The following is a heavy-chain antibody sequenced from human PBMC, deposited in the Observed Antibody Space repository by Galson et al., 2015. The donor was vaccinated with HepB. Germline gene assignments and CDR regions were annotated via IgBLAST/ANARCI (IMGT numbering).Heavy chain of an antibody. CDR2: IYYSGST. J-gene: IGHJ3*02. D-gene: IGHD4-17*01. V-gene: IGHV4-31*03. CDR1: GGSISSGGYY. Sequence: PLSLTCTVSGGSISSGGYYWSWIRQHPGKGLEWIGYIYYSGSTYYNPSLKSRVTISVDTSKNQFSLKLSSVTAADTAVYYCARARSLVKTPYTVTTSKDAFDIWGQGTMVTVSS. CDR3: ARARSLVKTPYTVTTSKDAFDI.